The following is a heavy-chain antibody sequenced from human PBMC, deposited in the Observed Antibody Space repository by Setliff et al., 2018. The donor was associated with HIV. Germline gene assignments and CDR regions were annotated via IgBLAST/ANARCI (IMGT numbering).Heavy chain of an antibody. V-gene: IGHV4-61*02. Sequence: SETLSLTCTVSGDFISSGDYYWSWIRQPAGKGLEWIGRIYTSGSTNYNPSLKSRVTISVDTSKNQFSLKLTSVTAADTAVYYCAGGLGFRTNVDFFVVTANAFDIWGHGAMVTVTS. J-gene: IGHJ3*02. CDR3: AGGLGFRTNVDFFVVTANAFDI. CDR1: GDFISSGDYY. CDR2: IYTSGST. D-gene: IGHD2-21*02.